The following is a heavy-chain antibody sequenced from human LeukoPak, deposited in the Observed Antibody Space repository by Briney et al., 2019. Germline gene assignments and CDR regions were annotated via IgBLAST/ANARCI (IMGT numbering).Heavy chain of an antibody. Sequence: GGSLRLSCAASGFTFSSYAMHWVRQAPGKGLEWVAVISYDGSNKYYADSVKGRFTISRDNSKNTLYLQMNSLRAEDTAVYYCARGERIVGATQCAFDIWGQGTMVTVSS. CDR2: ISYDGSNK. J-gene: IGHJ3*02. CDR1: GFTFSSYA. D-gene: IGHD1-26*01. CDR3: ARGERIVGATQCAFDI. V-gene: IGHV3-30*04.